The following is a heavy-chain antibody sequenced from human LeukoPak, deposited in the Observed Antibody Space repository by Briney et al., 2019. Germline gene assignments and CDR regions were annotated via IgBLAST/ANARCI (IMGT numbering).Heavy chain of an antibody. CDR2: INPSGGST. V-gene: IGHV1-46*01. Sequence: ASVKVSCKASGYTFTSYYMHWVRQAPGQGLEWMGIINPSGGSTSYAQKFQGRVTMTTDTSTSTAYMELRSLRSDDTAVYYCAREAAAGTWDDYWGQGTLVTVSS. CDR1: GYTFTSYY. D-gene: IGHD6-13*01. CDR3: AREAAAGTWDDY. J-gene: IGHJ4*02.